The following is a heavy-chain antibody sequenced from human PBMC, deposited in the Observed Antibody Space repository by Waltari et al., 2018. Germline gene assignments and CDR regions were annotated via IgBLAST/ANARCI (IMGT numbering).Heavy chain of an antibody. V-gene: IGHV4-59*01. J-gene: IGHJ4*02. CDR3: ARGEDHFDY. CDR2: VYYTGST. CDR1: GGSIINYY. Sequence: GPGLVKPSETLSLSCTVSGGSIINYYWSWIRQPPGQGLEWIGYVYYTGSTTYNPSLRSRVTISVDTSKYQFSLKVTSVTPADTAVYYCARGEDHFDYWGQGTLVTVSS.